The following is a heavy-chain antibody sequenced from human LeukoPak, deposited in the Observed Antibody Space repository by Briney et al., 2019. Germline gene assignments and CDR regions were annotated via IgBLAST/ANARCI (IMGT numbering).Heavy chain of an antibody. CDR2: ISWNSGSI. J-gene: IGHJ4*02. V-gene: IGHV3-9*01. CDR1: GFTFDDYA. Sequence: SGGSLRLSCAASGFTFDDYAMPWVRQAPGKGLEWVSGISWNSGSIGYADSVKGRFTISRDNAKNSLYLQMNSLRAEDTALYYCAKDITPTPTVTHFDYWGQGTLVTVSS. D-gene: IGHD4-17*01. CDR3: AKDITPTPTVTHFDY.